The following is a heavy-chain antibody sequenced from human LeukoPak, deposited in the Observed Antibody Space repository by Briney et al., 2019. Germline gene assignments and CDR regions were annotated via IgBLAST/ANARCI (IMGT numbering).Heavy chain of an antibody. CDR2: IYHSGST. V-gene: IGHV4-30-2*01. Sequence: SETLSLTCAVSGGSISSGGYSWSWIRQPAGKGLEWIGYIYHSGSTYYNPSLKSRVTISIDRSKNQFSLKLSSVTAADTAVYYCARVNLEWLQAIDYWGQGTLVSVSS. CDR1: GGSISSGGYS. J-gene: IGHJ4*02. CDR3: ARVNLEWLQAIDY. D-gene: IGHD3-3*01.